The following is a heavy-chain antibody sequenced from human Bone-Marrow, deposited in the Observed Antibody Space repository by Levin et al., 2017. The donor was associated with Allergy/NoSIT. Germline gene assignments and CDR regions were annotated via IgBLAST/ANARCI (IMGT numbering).Heavy chain of an antibody. Sequence: PGGSLRLSCAASGFTFSSYAMHWVRQAPGKGLEWVAVISYDGSNKYYADSVKGRFTISRDNSKNTLYLQMNSLRAEDTAVYYCARAGYSSSWYRAHFDYWGQGTLVTVSS. CDR2: ISYDGSNK. CDR1: GFTFSSYA. CDR3: ARAGYSSSWYRAHFDY. V-gene: IGHV3-30*04. J-gene: IGHJ4*02. D-gene: IGHD6-13*01.